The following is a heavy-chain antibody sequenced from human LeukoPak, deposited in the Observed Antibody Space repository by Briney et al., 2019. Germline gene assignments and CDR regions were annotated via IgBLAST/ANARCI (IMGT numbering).Heavy chain of an antibody. CDR3: ARGGELPHEHFDY. D-gene: IGHD3-16*01. J-gene: IGHJ4*02. CDR2: IYYSGST. V-gene: IGHV4-59*01. Sequence: SETLSLTCTVSGGSISSYYWSWIRQPPGKGLEWIGYIYYSGSTNYNPSLKSRVTISVDTSKNQFSLKLSSVTAADTAVYYCARGGELPHEHFDYWGQGTLVTVSS. CDR1: GGSISSYY.